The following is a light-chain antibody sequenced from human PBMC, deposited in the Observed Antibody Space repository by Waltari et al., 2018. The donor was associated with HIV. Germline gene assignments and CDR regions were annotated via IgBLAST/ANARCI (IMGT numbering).Light chain of an antibody. J-gene: IGKJ2*01. CDR1: QTVLYSSNNKNY. V-gene: IGKV4-1*01. CDR2: WAS. Sequence: DIVMTQSPDSMAVALGERATINCKSSQTVLYSSNNKNYLTWYQQRPGQPPKVVIYWASTRESGFPDRFSGSGSGTDFTLTINSLQAEDVAVYYCQQYYSLPYTFGRGTKLEIK. CDR3: QQYYSLPYT.